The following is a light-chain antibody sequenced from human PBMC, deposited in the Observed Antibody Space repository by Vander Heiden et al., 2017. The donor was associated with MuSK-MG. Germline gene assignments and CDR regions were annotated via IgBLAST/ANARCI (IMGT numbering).Light chain of an antibody. Sequence: DIQMTQSPSSLSASVGDRVTITCRASQSISSYLNWYQQKPGKAPKLLIYAASSLQSGVPSRFSGSGSGTDFTLTISSLQPEDFATYYCQHSYSTWALTFGAGTKVEIK. CDR3: QHSYSTWALT. J-gene: IGKJ4*01. CDR1: QSISSY. V-gene: IGKV1-39*01. CDR2: AAS.